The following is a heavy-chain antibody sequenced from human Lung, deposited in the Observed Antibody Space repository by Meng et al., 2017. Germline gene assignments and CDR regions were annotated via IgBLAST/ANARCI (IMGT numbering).Heavy chain of an antibody. CDR3: ARAEEEYCSGGSCPNFDF. D-gene: IGHD2-15*01. Sequence: QVQLVQSGGEVKKPGASVQVSCKASGYIFTRYGITWVRQAPGQGLEWMGWISGYNGNTNYAQKLQGRVTMTTDTSTSTAYMELRSLSSDDTAVYYCARAEEEYCSGGSCPNFDFWGQGTLVTVSS. V-gene: IGHV1-18*01. CDR2: ISGYNGNT. CDR1: GYIFTRYG. J-gene: IGHJ4*02.